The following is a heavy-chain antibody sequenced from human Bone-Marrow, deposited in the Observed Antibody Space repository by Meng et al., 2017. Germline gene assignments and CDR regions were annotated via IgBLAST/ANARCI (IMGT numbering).Heavy chain of an antibody. CDR3: ARDVGVVVVAAGFDY. CDR1: GFTFSSYW. Sequence: GESLKISCAASGFTFSSYWMSWVRQAPGKRLEWVANIKQDGSEKYYVDSVKGRFTISRDNAKNSLYLQMNSLRAEDTAVYYCARDVGVVVVAAGFDYWGQGTLVTVSS. J-gene: IGHJ4*02. D-gene: IGHD2-15*01. CDR2: IKQDGSEK. V-gene: IGHV3-7*01.